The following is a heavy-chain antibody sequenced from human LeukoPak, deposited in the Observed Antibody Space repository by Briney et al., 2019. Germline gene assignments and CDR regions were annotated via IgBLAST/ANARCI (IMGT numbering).Heavy chain of an antibody. V-gene: IGHV3-21*01. CDR2: ISSSSSYI. Sequence: GGSLRLSCAASGFTFSSYAMSWVRQAPGKGLEWVSCISSSSSYIYYADSVKGRFTISRDNAKNSLYLQMNSLSAEDTAVYYCARWYYYGSGSYIDYWGQGTLVTVSS. J-gene: IGHJ4*02. CDR3: ARWYYYGSGSYIDY. CDR1: GFTFSSYA. D-gene: IGHD3-10*01.